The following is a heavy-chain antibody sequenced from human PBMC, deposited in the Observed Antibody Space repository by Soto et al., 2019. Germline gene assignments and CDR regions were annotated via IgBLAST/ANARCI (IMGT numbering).Heavy chain of an antibody. J-gene: IGHJ4*02. Sequence: QVQLVQSGAVVKKPGSSVKVSCKASGDTFRTYSINWVRQAPGQGLEWMGRIIPILDIADYAQKFQGRVTITADKSTSAAYMEVSSLRSEATAVYYCAREECRSTSCYYYFDYWGQGTLVTVSS. CDR1: GDTFRTYS. V-gene: IGHV1-69*08. CDR3: AREECRSTSCYYYFDY. D-gene: IGHD2-2*01. CDR2: IIPILDIA.